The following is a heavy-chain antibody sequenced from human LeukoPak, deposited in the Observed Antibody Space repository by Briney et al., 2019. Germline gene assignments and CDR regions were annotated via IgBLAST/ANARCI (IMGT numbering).Heavy chain of an antibody. CDR1: GFTFSSYS. Sequence: GGSLRLSCAASGFTFSSYSMNWVRQAPGKGLEWVSSISSSSSYIYYADSVKGRFTISRDNAKNSLYLQMNSLRAEDTAVYYCARDRTIRYFEISGYYYYYGMDVWGQGTTVTVSS. J-gene: IGHJ6*02. CDR2: ISSSSSYI. CDR3: ARDRTIRYFEISGYYYYYGMDV. V-gene: IGHV3-21*01. D-gene: IGHD3-9*01.